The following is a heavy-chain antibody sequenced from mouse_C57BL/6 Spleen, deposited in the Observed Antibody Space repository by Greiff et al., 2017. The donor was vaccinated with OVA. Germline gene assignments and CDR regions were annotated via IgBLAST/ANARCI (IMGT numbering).Heavy chain of an antibody. CDR2: LDPETGGT. CDR3: TRKGGGYPYYFDY. D-gene: IGHD2-2*01. J-gene: IGHJ2*01. Sequence: QVQLQQSGAELVRPGASVTLSCKASGYTFTDYEMHWVKPTPVHGLEWIGALDPETGGTAYNPKFKGQVILPADKSSSTAYMELRSLTSEDSAVYYCTRKGGGYPYYFDYWGQGTTLTGSS. V-gene: IGHV1-15*01. CDR1: GYTFTDYE.